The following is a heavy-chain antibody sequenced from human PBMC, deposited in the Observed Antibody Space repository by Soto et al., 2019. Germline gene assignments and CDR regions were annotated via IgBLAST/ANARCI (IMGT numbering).Heavy chain of an antibody. Sequence: GGSLRLSCAASGFTFSSYAMSWVRQAPGKGLEGGAAISGSGGSTYYADSVKGRFTISRDNSKNTLYLQMNSLRAEDTAVYYCGGRGTDYWGQGTLVTVSS. CDR3: GGRGTDY. CDR2: ISGSGGST. V-gene: IGHV3-23*01. CDR1: GFTFSSYA. J-gene: IGHJ4*02. D-gene: IGHD5-12*01.